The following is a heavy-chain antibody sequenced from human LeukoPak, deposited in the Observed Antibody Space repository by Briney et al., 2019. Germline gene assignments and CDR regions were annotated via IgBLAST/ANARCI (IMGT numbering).Heavy chain of an antibody. CDR2: IGQSGST. CDR3: ARGRYYPYHD. CDR1: GGSISSSSYY. V-gene: IGHV4-39*07. J-gene: IGHJ4*02. D-gene: IGHD3-10*01. Sequence: TSETLSLTCTVSGGSISSSSYYWGWIRQPPGKGLEWIGEIGQSGSTNYNPSLKSRVTISGDTSKNQFSLELNSMTAADTAVYYCARGRYYPYHDWGQGTLVTVSS.